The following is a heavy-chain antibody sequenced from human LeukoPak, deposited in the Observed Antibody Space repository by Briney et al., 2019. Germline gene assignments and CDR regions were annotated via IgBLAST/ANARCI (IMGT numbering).Heavy chain of an antibody. Sequence: PSETLSLTCTVSGGSISSGSYYWSWIRQPAGKGLEWIGRIYTSGSTNYNPSLKSRVTISVDTSKNQFSLTLSSVTAADTAVYYCASSHDYGDPYYYYYYMDVWGKGTTVTISS. CDR2: IYTSGST. D-gene: IGHD4-17*01. J-gene: IGHJ6*03. CDR1: GGSISSGSYY. V-gene: IGHV4-61*02. CDR3: ASSHDYGDPYYYYYYMDV.